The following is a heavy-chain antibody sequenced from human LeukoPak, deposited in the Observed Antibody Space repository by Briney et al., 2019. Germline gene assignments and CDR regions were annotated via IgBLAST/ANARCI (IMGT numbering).Heavy chain of an antibody. CDR3: ARGPSPYYDFWSGYYNY. Sequence: SVRVSCKASGGTFSSYTISWVRQAPGQGLEWMGGIIPTFGTANYAQKFQGRVTITADESTSTAYMELRSLRSEDTAMYYCARGPSPYYDFWSGYYNYWGQGTLVTVSS. CDR1: GGTFSSYT. CDR2: IIPTFGTA. D-gene: IGHD3-3*01. J-gene: IGHJ4*02. V-gene: IGHV1-69*13.